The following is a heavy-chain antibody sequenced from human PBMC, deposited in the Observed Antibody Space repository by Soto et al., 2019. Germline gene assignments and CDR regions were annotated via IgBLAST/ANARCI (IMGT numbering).Heavy chain of an antibody. V-gene: IGHV4-31*03. Sequence: QVQLQESGPGLVKPSQTLSLTCTVSGGSISSGGYYWSWIRQHPGKGLEWIGYIYYSGSTYYNPFLKSRVTISVDPYKHQFSLKLSSVTAADTAVYYCASVGGVISYFYWGQGTLVAVSS. CDR3: ASVGGVISYFY. J-gene: IGHJ4*02. CDR1: GGSISSGGYY. CDR2: IYYSGST. D-gene: IGHD3-10*02.